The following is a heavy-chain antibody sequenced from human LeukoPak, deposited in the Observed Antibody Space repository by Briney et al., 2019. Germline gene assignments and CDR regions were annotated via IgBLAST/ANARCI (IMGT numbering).Heavy chain of an antibody. CDR2: INPSSGAT. J-gene: IGHJ4*02. V-gene: IGHV1-2*06. CDR3: VRGQLLDHALGH. D-gene: IGHD1-14*01. Sequence: ASVKVSCKASGYTFSGFYMHWVRQAPGQGLEWMGRINPSSGATNSAQKFQGRVTMTRDTSISTAYMELSRLTSDDTAMYYCVRGQLLDHALGHWGQGTLVTVSS. CDR1: GYTFSGFY.